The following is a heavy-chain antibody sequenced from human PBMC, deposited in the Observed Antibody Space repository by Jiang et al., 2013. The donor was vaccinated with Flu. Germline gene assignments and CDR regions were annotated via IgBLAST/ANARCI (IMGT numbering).Heavy chain of an antibody. V-gene: IGHV3-74*03. CDR1: YW. CDR2: SKTDGSGA. J-gene: IGHJ4*02. CDR3: ARDRISGSGSLDY. Sequence: YWMHWVRQVPGKGLVWVARSKTDGSGATYADSVKGRFTIFRDNAKNTLFLHMNSLRAEDTAVYSCARDRISGSGSLDYWGQGTLVTVSS. D-gene: IGHD3-10*01.